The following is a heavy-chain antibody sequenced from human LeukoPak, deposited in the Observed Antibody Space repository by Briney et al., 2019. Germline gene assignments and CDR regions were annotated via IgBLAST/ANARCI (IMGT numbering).Heavy chain of an antibody. CDR3: ARAPLASSPSPHDAFDI. D-gene: IGHD6-6*01. Sequence: GASVKVSGMASGYTFTSYYMHWVRQAPGQGLEWMGIINPSGGSTSYAQKFQGRVTMTRDTSTSTVYMELSSLRSEDTAVYYCARAPLASSPSPHDAFDIWGQGTMVTVSS. CDR2: INPSGGST. J-gene: IGHJ3*02. V-gene: IGHV1-46*01. CDR1: GYTFTSYY.